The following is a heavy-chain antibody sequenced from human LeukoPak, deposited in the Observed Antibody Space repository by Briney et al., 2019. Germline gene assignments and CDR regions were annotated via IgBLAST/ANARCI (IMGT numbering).Heavy chain of an antibody. Sequence: GGSLRLSCAASGFTFSSYAMSWVRQAPGKGLEWVSSISSSSSYIYYADSVKGRFTISRDNAKNSLYLQMNSLRAEDTAVYYCARAPTPDIVVVPAARIGYYYGMDVWGQGTTVTVSS. J-gene: IGHJ6*02. CDR1: GFTFSSYA. CDR3: ARAPTPDIVVVPAARIGYYYGMDV. V-gene: IGHV3-21*01. D-gene: IGHD2-2*01. CDR2: ISSSSSYI.